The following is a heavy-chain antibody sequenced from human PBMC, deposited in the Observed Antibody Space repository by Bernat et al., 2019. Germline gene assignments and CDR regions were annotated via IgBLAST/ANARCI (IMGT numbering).Heavy chain of an antibody. CDR2: IYSGGST. CDR1: GFTVSSNY. V-gene: IGHV3-53*04. Sequence: EVQLVESGGGLVQPGGSLRLSCAASGFTVSSNYMSWVRQAPGKGLEWVSVIYSGGSTYYADSVKGRFTISRHNSKNTLYLQMNSLRAEDTAVYYCARDQNYDSSGPDAFDIWGQGTMVTVSS. J-gene: IGHJ3*02. CDR3: ARDQNYDSSGPDAFDI. D-gene: IGHD3-22*01.